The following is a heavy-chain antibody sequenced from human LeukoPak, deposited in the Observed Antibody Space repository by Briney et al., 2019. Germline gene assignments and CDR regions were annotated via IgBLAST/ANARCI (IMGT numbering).Heavy chain of an antibody. CDR3: ARIPVIAANLGWFDP. D-gene: IGHD2-15*01. CDR1: GYTFTGYY. CDR2: INPNSGGT. V-gene: IGHV1-2*02. Sequence: ASVKVSCKASGYTFTGYYMHWVRQAPGQGPEWMGWINPNSGGTNYAQKFQGRVTMTTDTSISTGYMELSSLRFDDTAVYYCARIPVIAANLGWFDPWGQRTLVTVSS. J-gene: IGHJ5*02.